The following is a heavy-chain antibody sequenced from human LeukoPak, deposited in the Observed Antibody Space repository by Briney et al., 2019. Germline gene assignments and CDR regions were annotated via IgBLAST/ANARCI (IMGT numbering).Heavy chain of an antibody. CDR2: ISGSGGST. CDR3: AKPVITLIAAAGTRWFDP. CDR1: GFTFSGYA. V-gene: IGHV3-23*01. J-gene: IGHJ5*02. D-gene: IGHD6-13*01. Sequence: PGGSLRLSCAASGFTFSGYAMSWVRQAPGKGLEWVSAISGSGGSTYYADSVKGRFTISRDNSKNTLYLQMNSLRAEDTAVHYCAKPVITLIAAAGTRWFDPWGQGTLVTVSS.